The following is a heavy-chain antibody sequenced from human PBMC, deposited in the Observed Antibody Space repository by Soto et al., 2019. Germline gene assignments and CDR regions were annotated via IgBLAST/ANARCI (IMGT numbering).Heavy chain of an antibody. CDR3: ARIYDFCGYYIGGDGFDI. CDR1: GGSISSYY. J-gene: IGHJ3*02. V-gene: IGHV4-59*01. CDR2: IYYSGST. Sequence: SETLSLTCTVSGGSISSYYWSWIRQPPGKGLEWIGYIYYSGSTNYNPSLKSRVTISVDTSKNQFSLKLSSVTAADTAVYYCARIYDFCGYYIGGDGFDICGQQSMVPVS. D-gene: IGHD3-3*01.